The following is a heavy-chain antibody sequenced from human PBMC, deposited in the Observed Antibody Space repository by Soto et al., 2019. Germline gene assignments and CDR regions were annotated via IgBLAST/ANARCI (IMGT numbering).Heavy chain of an antibody. D-gene: IGHD1-7*01. CDR1: GFTFSDYY. CDR3: ARVTGTTLLDY. J-gene: IGHJ4*01. Sequence: GGSLILSCAASGFTFSDYYVTWVRQAPGKGLEWVSYLSSSGSTIYYADSVKGRFTISRDNAKNSLYLQMNSLRAEDTAVYYCARVTGTTLLDYWGQGTLVTVSS. V-gene: IGHV3-11*01. CDR2: LSSSGSTI.